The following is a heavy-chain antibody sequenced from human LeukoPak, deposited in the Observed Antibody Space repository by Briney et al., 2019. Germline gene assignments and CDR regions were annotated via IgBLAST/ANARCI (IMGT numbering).Heavy chain of an antibody. Sequence: GASVEVSCKASGYTFTSYGISWVRQAPGQGLEWMGGIIPIFGTANYAQKFQGRVTITADESTSTAYMELSSLRSEDTAVYYCARGGTGYSYGLLPFDYWGQGTLVTVSS. D-gene: IGHD5-18*01. CDR1: GYTFTSYG. CDR2: IIPIFGTA. J-gene: IGHJ4*02. CDR3: ARGGTGYSYGLLPFDY. V-gene: IGHV1-69*13.